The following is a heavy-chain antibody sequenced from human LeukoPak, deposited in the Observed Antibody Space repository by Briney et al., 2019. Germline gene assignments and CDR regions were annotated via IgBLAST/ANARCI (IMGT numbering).Heavy chain of an antibody. CDR1: GGSFSGYY. J-gene: IGHJ4*02. Sequence: PSETLSLTGAVYGGSFSGYYWSWIRQPPGKGLEWIGEINHSGSTNYNPSLKSRVTISVDTSKNQFSLKLSSVTAADTAVYYCARGLAVAGIKAFDYWGQGTLVTVSS. CDR3: ARGLAVAGIKAFDY. D-gene: IGHD6-19*01. CDR2: INHSGST. V-gene: IGHV4-34*01.